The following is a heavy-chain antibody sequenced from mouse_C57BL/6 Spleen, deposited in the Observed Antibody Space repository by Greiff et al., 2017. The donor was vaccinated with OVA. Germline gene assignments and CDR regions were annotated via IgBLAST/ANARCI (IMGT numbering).Heavy chain of an antibody. J-gene: IGHJ3*01. CDR3: ARDPDYYGSSLAY. V-gene: IGHV5-4*01. CDR1: GFTFSSYA. CDR2: ISDGGSYT. Sequence: EVKLMESGGGLVKPGGSLKLSCAASGFTFSSYAMSWVRQTPEKRLEWVATISDGGSYTYYPDNVKGRFTISRDNAKNNLYLQMSHLKSEDTAMYYCARDPDYYGSSLAYWGQGTLVTVSA. D-gene: IGHD1-1*01.